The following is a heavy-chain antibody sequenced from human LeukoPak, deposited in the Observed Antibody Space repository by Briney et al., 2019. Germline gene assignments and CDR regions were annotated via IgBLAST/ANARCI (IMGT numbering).Heavy chain of an antibody. D-gene: IGHD2-21*02. CDR2: INHREST. V-gene: IGHV4-34*01. CDR1: GGSFRGYY. J-gene: IGHJ6*02. Sequence: SETLSLTCAVYGGSFRGYYWSWIRQPPRKGLEWIGEINHRESTNYHPSLKRRVTISVDTSKTQFSLKLSSVTAADTAVYYCARGVVVTAISPSYYYGMDVWGQGTMVTVSS. CDR3: ARGVVVTAISPSYYYGMDV.